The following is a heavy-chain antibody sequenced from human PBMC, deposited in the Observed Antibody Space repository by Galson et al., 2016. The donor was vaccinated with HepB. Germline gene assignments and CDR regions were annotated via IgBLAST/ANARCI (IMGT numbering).Heavy chain of an antibody. D-gene: IGHD3-3*01. CDR2: IIPIFGRV. V-gene: IGHV1-69*13. CDR1: GGTFSTNA. Sequence: SVKVSCKASGGTFSTNAVTYAITWVRQAPGQGLEWMGEIIPIFGRVNYAQKFQGRVTINADASTSTAYMDLSSLRSEDTAVYYCARLPITIYGVVVHYFGSDVWGQGTTVTVS. J-gene: IGHJ6*02. CDR3: ARLPITIYGVVVHYFGSDV.